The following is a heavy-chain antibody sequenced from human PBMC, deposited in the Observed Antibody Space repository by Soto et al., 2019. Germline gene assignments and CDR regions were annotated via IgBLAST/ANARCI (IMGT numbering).Heavy chain of an antibody. CDR2: ISSSSSYI. CDR1: GFTFSSYS. Sequence: EVQLVESGGGLVKPGGSLRLSYAASGFTFSSYSMNWVRQAPGKGLEWVSSISSSSSYIYYADSVKGRFTISRDNAKNSLYLQMNSLRAEDTAVYYCARDGEWELLFDYWGQGTLVTVSS. D-gene: IGHD1-26*01. V-gene: IGHV3-21*01. J-gene: IGHJ4*02. CDR3: ARDGEWELLFDY.